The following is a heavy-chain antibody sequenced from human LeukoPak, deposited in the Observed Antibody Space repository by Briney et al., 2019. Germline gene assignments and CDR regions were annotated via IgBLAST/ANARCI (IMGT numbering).Heavy chain of an antibody. V-gene: IGHV4-31*03. CDR3: ARGVPSVYYDSSGYYYSSGGAFDI. CDR1: GGSISSGGYY. J-gene: IGHJ3*02. D-gene: IGHD3-22*01. Sequence: PSQTLSLTCTVSGGSISSGGYYWSWIRQHPGKGLEWIGYIYYSGSTYHNPSLKSRVTISVDTSKNQFSLKLSSVTAADTAVYYCARGVPSVYYDSSGYYYSSGGAFDIWGQGTMVTVSS. CDR2: IYYSGST.